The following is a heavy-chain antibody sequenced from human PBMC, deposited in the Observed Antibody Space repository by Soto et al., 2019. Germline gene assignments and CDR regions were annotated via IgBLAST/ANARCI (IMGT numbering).Heavy chain of an antibody. CDR1: GFSFNTYE. Sequence: EVQLVESGGGLVQPGGSLRLSCAASGFSFNTYEMNWVRQAPGKGLEWVSYISTSGSTIYYADSVKGRFTISRDNGKNSLYLQMNSLRAEKTAVYYCAYGGSCDYWGQGTQVTVSS. D-gene: IGHD1-26*01. J-gene: IGHJ4*02. CDR2: ISTSGSTI. CDR3: AYGGSCDY. V-gene: IGHV3-48*03.